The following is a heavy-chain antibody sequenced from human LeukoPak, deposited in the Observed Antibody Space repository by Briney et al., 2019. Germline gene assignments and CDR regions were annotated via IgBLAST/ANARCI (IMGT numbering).Heavy chain of an antibody. CDR1: GYTFTSYG. CDR2: IIPIFGTA. D-gene: IGHD1-26*01. J-gene: IGHJ4*02. V-gene: IGHV1-69*06. CDR3: ARDRGWELRWFELDY. Sequence: GASVKVSCKASGYTFTSYGISWVRQAPGQGLEWMGGIIPIFGTAKYAQKFQGRVTITADTSTSTAYMELSSLRSEDTAVYYCARDRGWELRWFELDYWGQGTLVTVSS.